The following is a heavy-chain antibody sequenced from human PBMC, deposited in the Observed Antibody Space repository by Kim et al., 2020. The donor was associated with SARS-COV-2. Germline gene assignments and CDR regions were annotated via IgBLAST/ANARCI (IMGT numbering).Heavy chain of an antibody. J-gene: IGHJ4*02. CDR3: ARVGRSGYCSGGSCYSYFDS. D-gene: IGHD2-15*01. Sequence: SETLSLTCTVSGGSISSYYWSWIRQPPGKGLEWIGYIYYSGSTNYNPSLKSRVTISVDTSKNQFSLKLSSVTAADTAVYYCARVGRSGYCSGGSCYSYFDSWGQGTLVTVSS. CDR2: IYYSGST. CDR1: GGSISSYY. V-gene: IGHV4-59*01.